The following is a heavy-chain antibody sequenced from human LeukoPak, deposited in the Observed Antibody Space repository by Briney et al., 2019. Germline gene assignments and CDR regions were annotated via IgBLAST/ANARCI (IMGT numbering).Heavy chain of an antibody. Sequence: GGSLRLSCVASGFTFSSFAMSWVRQAPGKGLEWVSAISGSGGSTHYADSVKGRFTISRDNSKNTLYLQMNSLRAEDTAVYYCAKDGIVVAGSLLGYWGQGTLVTVSS. J-gene: IGHJ4*02. CDR2: ISGSGGST. V-gene: IGHV3-23*01. CDR1: GFTFSSFA. CDR3: AKDGIVVAGSLLGY. D-gene: IGHD6-19*01.